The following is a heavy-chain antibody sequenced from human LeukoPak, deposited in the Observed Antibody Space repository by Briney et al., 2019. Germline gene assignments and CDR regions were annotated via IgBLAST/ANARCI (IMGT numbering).Heavy chain of an antibody. V-gene: IGHV4-39*01. J-gene: IGHJ4*02. CDR1: GGSINSSSYY. Sequence: SETLSLTCTVSGGSINSSSYYWGWIRQPPGKGLEWIGNIYYSGSNYYNPSLKSRVTISVETSKNQFSLKLNSATAADTAVHYCASHSTSWLQGDHWGQGTLVTVSS. CDR3: ASHSTSWLQGDH. CDR2: IYYSGSN. D-gene: IGHD6-13*01.